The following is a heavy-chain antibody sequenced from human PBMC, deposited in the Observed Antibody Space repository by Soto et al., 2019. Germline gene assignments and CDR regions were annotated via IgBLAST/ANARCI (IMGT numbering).Heavy chain of an antibody. D-gene: IGHD4-17*01. CDR2: IIPVFGTA. Sequence: QVQLVQSGAEVQKPGSSVKVSCKASGGSLSKYGISWVRQAPGQGLEWMGGIIPVFGTANDAQKFQGRVTISADESTSIVYMDVTSLRSEDTAVYYCARGDATKIVVTTYYGMDVWGQGTTVTVSS. J-gene: IGHJ6*02. V-gene: IGHV1-69*12. CDR3: ARGDATKIVVTTYYGMDV. CDR1: GGSLSKYG.